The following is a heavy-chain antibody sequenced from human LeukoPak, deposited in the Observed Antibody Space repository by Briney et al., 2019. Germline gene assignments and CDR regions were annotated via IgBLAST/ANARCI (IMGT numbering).Heavy chain of an antibody. CDR1: GGSFSGYY. CDR3: ARERGSSSWYGNWFDP. D-gene: IGHD6-13*01. CDR2: INHSGST. Sequence: PSETLSLTCAVYGGSFSGYYWSWIRQPPGKGLERIGEINHSGSTNYNPSLKSRVTISVDTSKNQFSLKLSSVTAADTAVYYCARERGSSSWYGNWFDPWGQGTLVTVSS. V-gene: IGHV4-34*01. J-gene: IGHJ5*02.